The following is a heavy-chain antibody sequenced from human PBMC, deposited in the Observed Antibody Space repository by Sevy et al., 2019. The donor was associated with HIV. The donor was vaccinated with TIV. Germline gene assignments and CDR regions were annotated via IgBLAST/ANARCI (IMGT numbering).Heavy chain of an antibody. CDR1: GDSINTYY. D-gene: IGHD2-2*02. CDR2: VSHSGNT. V-gene: IGHV4-59*08. CDR3: ARLRWDLVVVPGATPGCYFDS. J-gene: IGHJ4*02. Sequence: SETLSLTCTVSGDSINTYYWSWIRQPPGKGLEWIGYVSHSGNTNYNPSLNSRVSMSVDTSTNQFSLKVKSVTRADTAVYYCARLRWDLVVVPGATPGCYFDSWGQGTLVTVSS.